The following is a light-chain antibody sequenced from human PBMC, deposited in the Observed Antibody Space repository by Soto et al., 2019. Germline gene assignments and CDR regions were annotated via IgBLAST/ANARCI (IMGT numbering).Light chain of an antibody. J-gene: IGKJ1*01. CDR1: QSVSSY. V-gene: IGKV3-11*01. CDR3: QHRMNWPLT. Sequence: EIVLTQSPATLSLSPGERAXXXXXASQSVSSYLLWYQQKPGQTPRLLIYDASXMAXGIXARFSGSGSETDFTLTISSLEPEDFAVYYCQHRMNWPLTFGQGTKVDI. CDR2: DAS.